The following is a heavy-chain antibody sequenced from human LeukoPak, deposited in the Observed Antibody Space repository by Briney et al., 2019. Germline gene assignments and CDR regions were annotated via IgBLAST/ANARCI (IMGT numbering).Heavy chain of an antibody. Sequence: SVKVSCKASGGTFSSYAISWVRQAPGQGLEWMGRIIPIFGIANYAQKFQGRVTITADKSTSTAYMELCSLRSEDTAVYYCARGPGAAADNPWGQGTLVTVSS. V-gene: IGHV1-69*04. D-gene: IGHD6-13*01. CDR2: IIPIFGIA. J-gene: IGHJ5*02. CDR1: GGTFSSYA. CDR3: ARGPGAAADNP.